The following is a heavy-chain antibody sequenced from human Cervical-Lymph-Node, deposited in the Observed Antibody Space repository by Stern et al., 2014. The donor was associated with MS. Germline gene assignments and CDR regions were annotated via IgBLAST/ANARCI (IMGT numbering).Heavy chain of an antibody. Sequence: QVQLVQSGAEVEKPGASVMVSCKASGYIFTSFGINWVRQAPGQGLEWMGWVSTYNGNTNYAQKFQDRVTMTTDTSTNTAYMELRSLRSDDTDVYFCAREVYGDARRFDSWGKGTQVTVSS. V-gene: IGHV1-18*01. CDR1: GYIFTSFG. J-gene: IGHJ4*02. D-gene: IGHD4-17*01. CDR2: VSTYNGNT. CDR3: AREVYGDARRFDS.